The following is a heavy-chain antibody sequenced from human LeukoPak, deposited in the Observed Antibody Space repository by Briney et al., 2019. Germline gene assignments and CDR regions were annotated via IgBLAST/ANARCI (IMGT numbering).Heavy chain of an antibody. D-gene: IGHD2-2*02. CDR3: ATFVHCSSTSCYNNFDY. CDR1: GFTFSSYS. CDR2: ISCSSSYI. Sequence: GGSLRLSCAASGFTFSSYSMNWVRQAPGKGLEWVSSISCSSSYIYYADSVKGRFTISRDNAKNSLYLQMNSLRAEDTAVYYCATFVHCSSTSCYNNFDYWGQGTLVTVSS. J-gene: IGHJ4*02. V-gene: IGHV3-21*01.